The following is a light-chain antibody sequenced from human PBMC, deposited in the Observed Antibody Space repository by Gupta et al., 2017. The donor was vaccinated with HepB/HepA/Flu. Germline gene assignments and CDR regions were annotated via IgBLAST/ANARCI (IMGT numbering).Light chain of an antibody. CDR3: SSYTSSSTLV. Sequence: QSALTQPPSVSGSPGQSLMISCTGTSSDVGSYNRVSWYQKPPDTAPKLMIYEVNNRPSGVPDRFSGSKSGNTASLTISGLQAEDEADYYCSSYTSSSTLVFGGGTKLTVL. V-gene: IGLV2-18*02. J-gene: IGLJ3*02. CDR1: SSDVGSYNR. CDR2: EVN.